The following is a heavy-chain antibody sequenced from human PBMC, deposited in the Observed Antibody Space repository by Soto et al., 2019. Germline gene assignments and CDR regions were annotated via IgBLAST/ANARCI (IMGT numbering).Heavy chain of an antibody. Sequence: ASVKVSCKASGYTFTSYDINWVRQATGQGLEWMGWMNPNSGNTGYAQKFQGRVTMTRNTSISTAYMELSSLRSEDTAVYYRARRIVVVPAAINWFDPWGQGTLVTVSS. J-gene: IGHJ5*02. CDR2: MNPNSGNT. D-gene: IGHD2-2*01. CDR3: ARRIVVVPAAINWFDP. V-gene: IGHV1-8*01. CDR1: GYTFTSYD.